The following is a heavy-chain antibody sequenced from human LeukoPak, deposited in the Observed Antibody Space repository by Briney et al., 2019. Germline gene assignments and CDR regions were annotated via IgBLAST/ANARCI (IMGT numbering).Heavy chain of an antibody. CDR1: GFTFSSYA. D-gene: IGHD5-18*01. CDR3: AKSRGIQLWPGVVDH. CDR2: ISGSGGST. J-gene: IGHJ4*02. V-gene: IGHV3-23*01. Sequence: GGSLRLSCAASGFTFSSYAMSWVRQAPGKGLEWVSAISGSGGSTYYADSVKGRFTISRDNSKNTLYLQMNSLRAEDTAVYYCAKSRGIQLWPGVVDHWGQGTLVTVSS.